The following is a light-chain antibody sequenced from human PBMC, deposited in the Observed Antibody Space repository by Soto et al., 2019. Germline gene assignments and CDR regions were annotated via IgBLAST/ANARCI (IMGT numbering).Light chain of an antibody. CDR3: GTWDNSLTSGV. CDR2: DNN. Sequence: QSVLTQPPSVSAAPGQKVTISCSGSSSNIGNNYVSWYQQLPGTAPKLLIYDNNARPSGIPDRFSGSKSGTSATLGITGLQTGDEAEYYCGTWDNSLTSGVFGGGTKLTVL. CDR1: SSNIGNNY. V-gene: IGLV1-51*01. J-gene: IGLJ3*02.